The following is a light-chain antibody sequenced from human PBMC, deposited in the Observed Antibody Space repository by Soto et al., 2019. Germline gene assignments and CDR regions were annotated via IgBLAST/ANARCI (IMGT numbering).Light chain of an antibody. Sequence: EIVLTQSPGTLSLSPGDGATLSCRASQSVSSNFLAWYQQKPGQAPRLLIYAASSRATGTPDRFSGSGSGTDFTLTISGLEPEDFAVYHCQQYGRSVTFGGGTKVEIK. CDR3: QQYGRSVT. CDR1: QSVSSNF. J-gene: IGKJ4*01. V-gene: IGKV3-20*01. CDR2: AAS.